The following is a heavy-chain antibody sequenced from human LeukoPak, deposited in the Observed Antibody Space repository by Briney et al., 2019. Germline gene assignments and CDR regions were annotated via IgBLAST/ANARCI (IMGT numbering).Heavy chain of an antibody. V-gene: IGHV3-7*04. D-gene: IGHD3-16*01. CDR1: GFTFSGFW. CDR3: VRGGGSFDS. CDR2: VEYDGGDD. Sequence: PGGSLRLSCAASGFTFSGFWMSWVRQAPTKGVEWVANVEYDGGDDRYVDSMKGRFTVSRDNANNSLYLQMNSLRAEDTAVYYCVRGGGSFDSWGQGTLVTVSS. J-gene: IGHJ4*02.